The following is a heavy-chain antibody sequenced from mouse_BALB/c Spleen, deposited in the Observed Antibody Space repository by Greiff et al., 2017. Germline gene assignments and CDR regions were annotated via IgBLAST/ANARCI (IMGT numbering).Heavy chain of an antibody. CDR3: AKKGGIYYDYSFAY. D-gene: IGHD2-4*01. Sequence: VKLMESGPSLVQPSQSLSITCTVSGFSLTSYGVHWVRQSPGKGLEWLGVIWRGGSTDYNAAFMSRLSITKDNSKSQVFFKMNSLQADDTAIYYCAKKGGIYYDYSFAYWGQGTLVTVSA. J-gene: IGHJ3*01. CDR2: IWRGGST. CDR1: GFSLTSYG. V-gene: IGHV2-5-1*01.